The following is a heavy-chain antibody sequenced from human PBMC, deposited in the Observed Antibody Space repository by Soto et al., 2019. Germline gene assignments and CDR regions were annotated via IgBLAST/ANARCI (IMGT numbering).Heavy chain of an antibody. CDR3: VRRHVSATGIDWFDP. V-gene: IGHV1-3*01. CDR1: GYTFTSYG. J-gene: IGHJ5*02. Sequence: ASVKVSCKASGYTFTSYGIHWVRQAPGHRLEWMGWLNAANGDTKYSPKFQRRVTITRDTSASTAYMELSSLRSEDTAVYYCVRRHVSATGIDWFDPWGQGTLVTVSS. D-gene: IGHD6-13*01. CDR2: LNAANGDT.